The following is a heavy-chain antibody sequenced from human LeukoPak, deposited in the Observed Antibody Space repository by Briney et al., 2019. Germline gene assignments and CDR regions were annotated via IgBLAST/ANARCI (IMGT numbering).Heavy chain of an antibody. CDR2: IYSGGST. CDR1: GFTVSSNY. J-gene: IGHJ4*02. CDR3: ARALVGATGY. V-gene: IGHV3-66*01. D-gene: IGHD1-26*01. Sequence: GGSLRLSCAASGFTVSSNYMSWVRQAPGKGLEWVSVIYSGGSTYYADSVKGRFTISRDNSKNTLYLQMDSLRAEDTAVYYCARALVGATGYWGQGTLVTVSS.